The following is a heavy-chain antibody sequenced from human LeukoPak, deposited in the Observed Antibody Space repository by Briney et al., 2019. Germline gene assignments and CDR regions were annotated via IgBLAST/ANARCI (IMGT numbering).Heavy chain of an antibody. CDR1: GFTVSSNH. V-gene: IGHV3-66*01. CDR3: ARDSGYSGYSDY. D-gene: IGHD5-12*01. J-gene: IGHJ4*02. Sequence: GGSLRLSCAASGFTVSSNHMAWVRQAPGKGLEWVSVIYIDGSTYYADSVKGRFTISRDNSKNMLYLQMYSLRAEDTAVYYCARDSGYSGYSDYWGQGTLVTVSS. CDR2: IYIDGST.